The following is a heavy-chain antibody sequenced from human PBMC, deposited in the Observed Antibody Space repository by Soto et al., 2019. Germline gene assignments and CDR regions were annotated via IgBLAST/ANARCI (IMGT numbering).Heavy chain of an antibody. Sequence: SETLSLTCAVYGGSFSGYYWSWIRQPPGKGLEWIGEINHSGSTNYNPSLKSRVTISVDTSKNQFSRKLSSVTAADTAVYYCARPRDFWSGYWYFDLWGRGTLVTVSS. CDR3: ARPRDFWSGYWYFDL. V-gene: IGHV4-34*01. D-gene: IGHD3-3*01. CDR2: INHSGST. J-gene: IGHJ2*01. CDR1: GGSFSGYY.